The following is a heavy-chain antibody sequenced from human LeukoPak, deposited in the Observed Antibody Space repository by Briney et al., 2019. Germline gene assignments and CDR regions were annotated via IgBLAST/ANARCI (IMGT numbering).Heavy chain of an antibody. D-gene: IGHD2/OR15-2a*01. CDR3: AIPGAPSIGY. CDR2: IWYDGSNK. CDR1: GFTFISYG. Sequence: PGGSLRLSWPASGFTFISYGRHWVRQAPGKGLDWVAVIWYDGSNKYYADSVKGRFTISRDNSKNTLYLQMNSLRAEDTAVYYCAIPGAPSIGYWGQGTLVTVSS. J-gene: IGHJ4*02. V-gene: IGHV3-33*01.